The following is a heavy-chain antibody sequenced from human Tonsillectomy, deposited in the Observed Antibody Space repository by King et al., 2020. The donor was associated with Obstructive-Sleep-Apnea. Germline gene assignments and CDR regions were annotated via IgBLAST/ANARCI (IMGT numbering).Heavy chain of an antibody. D-gene: IGHD3-22*01. CDR1: GGSISSGGYY. CDR2: IYYNGST. CDR3: ARGFYDSSGDNWFDP. Sequence: VQLQESGPGLVKPSQTLSLTCTVSGGSISSGGYYWSWIRQHPGKGLEWIVYIYYNGSTYYNPSLKSRVTITVDTSKNQFSLELSSVTAADTAVYYCARGFYDSSGDNWFDPWGQGTLVTVSS. V-gene: IGHV4-31*03. J-gene: IGHJ5*02.